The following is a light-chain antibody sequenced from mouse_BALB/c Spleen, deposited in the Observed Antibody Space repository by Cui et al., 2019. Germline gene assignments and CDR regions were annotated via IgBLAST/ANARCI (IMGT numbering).Light chain of an antibody. CDR2: DTS. Sequence: QIVLTQSPAIMSASPGEKVTSTCSASSSVSYMHWYQQKSGTSPKRWIYDTSKLASGVPARFSGSGSGTSYSLTISSMEAEDAATYYCQQWSSNPPTFGAGTKLELK. J-gene: IGKJ5*01. CDR3: QQWSSNPPT. CDR1: SSVSY. V-gene: IGKV4-59*01.